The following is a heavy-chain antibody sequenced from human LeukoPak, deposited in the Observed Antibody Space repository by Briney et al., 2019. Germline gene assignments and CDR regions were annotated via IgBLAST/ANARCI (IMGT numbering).Heavy chain of an antibody. CDR3: AREVRDWFDP. CDR2: IYTSGST. Sequence: SETLSLTCAVSGGSISSSNWWSWIRQPAGKGLEWIGRIYTSGSTNYNPSLKSRVTISVDTSKNQFSLKLSSVTAADTAVYYCAREVRDWFDPWGQGTLVTVSS. CDR1: GGSISSSNW. V-gene: IGHV4-61*02. J-gene: IGHJ5*02.